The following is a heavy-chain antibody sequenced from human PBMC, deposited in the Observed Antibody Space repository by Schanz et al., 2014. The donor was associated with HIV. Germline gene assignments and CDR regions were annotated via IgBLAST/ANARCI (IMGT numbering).Heavy chain of an antibody. CDR1: GFTLSSYA. V-gene: IGHV3-23*01. J-gene: IGHJ4*02. Sequence: EVQLLESGGGLVQPGGSLRLSCVASGFTLSSYAMSWVRQAPGKGLAWVSSISGSGGSTFYADSVKGRFTISRDNSKNTLYLQINGLRVEDTAVYYCAKSSGWLYAHFDYWGQGTLVTVSS. CDR2: ISGSGGST. CDR3: AKSSGWLYAHFDY. D-gene: IGHD3-9*01.